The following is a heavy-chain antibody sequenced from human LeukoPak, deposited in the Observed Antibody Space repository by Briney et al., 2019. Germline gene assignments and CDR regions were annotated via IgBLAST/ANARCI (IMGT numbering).Heavy chain of an antibody. J-gene: IGHJ5*02. CDR3: ARHSGYYDYVWGSYRPNWFDP. D-gene: IGHD3-16*02. CDR1: GGSISSYY. V-gene: IGHV4-59*08. CDR2: IYYSGTT. Sequence: TSETLSLTCTVSGGSISSYYWSWIRQPPGKGLEYIGYIYYSGTTDYNPSLKSRVTISVDTSKNQFSLKLSSVTAADTAVYHCARHSGYYDYVWGSYRPNWFDPWGQGTLVTVSS.